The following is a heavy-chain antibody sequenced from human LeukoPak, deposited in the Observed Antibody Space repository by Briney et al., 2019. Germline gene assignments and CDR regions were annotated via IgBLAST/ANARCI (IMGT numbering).Heavy chain of an antibody. J-gene: IGHJ6*02. V-gene: IGHV3-11*01. CDR2: ISSSGSTI. CDR3: ARDLLYYGTEAYYYYGMDV. D-gene: IGHD3-10*01. Sequence: GGSLRLSCAASGFTFSDYYMSWILQAPGKGLEWVSYISSSGSTIYYADSVKGRFTISRDNAKNSLYLQMNSLRAEDTAVYYCARDLLYYGTEAYYYYGMDVWGQGTTVTVSS. CDR1: GFTFSDYY.